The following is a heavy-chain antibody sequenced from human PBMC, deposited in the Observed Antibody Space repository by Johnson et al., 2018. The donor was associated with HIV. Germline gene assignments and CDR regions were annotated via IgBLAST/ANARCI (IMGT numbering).Heavy chain of an antibody. CDR2: ISSNGSTI. J-gene: IGHJ3*02. D-gene: IGHD3-22*01. CDR3: ARVNYDSSGSFDI. Sequence: QMLLVESGGGLVQPGGSLRLSCAASGITFSDSYISWIRQTTGKGLEWVSYISSNGSTIYYADSVTGRFTISRDNAKNSLYLQMNSLRAEDTAVYYCARVNYDSSGSFDIWGQGSMVTVSS. CDR1: GITFSDSY. V-gene: IGHV3-11*04.